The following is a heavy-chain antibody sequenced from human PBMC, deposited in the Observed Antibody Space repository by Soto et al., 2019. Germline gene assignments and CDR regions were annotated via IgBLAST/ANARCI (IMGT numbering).Heavy chain of an antibody. CDR2: IFSGGSS. J-gene: IGHJ6*03. D-gene: IGHD1-7*01. Sequence: EVQLVESGGGLVQPGGSLRLSCAASGFTVSSNYMNWVRQAPGKGLEWVSVIFSGGSSYYADSVKGRFTISRDNSKNTLYLQMHSLRAEDTAVYYCARVSTGTSESFYYYYMDVWGTGTTVTVSS. CDR3: ARVSTGTSESFYYYYMDV. CDR1: GFTVSSNY. V-gene: IGHV3-66*01.